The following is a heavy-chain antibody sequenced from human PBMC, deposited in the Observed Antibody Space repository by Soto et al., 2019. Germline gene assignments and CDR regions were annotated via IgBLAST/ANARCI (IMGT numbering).Heavy chain of an antibody. V-gene: IGHV3-13*01. CDR1: GFTFSSYD. Sequence: GGSLRLSCAASGFTFSSYDMHWVRQATGKGLEWVSAIGTAGDTYYPGSVKGRFTISRENAKNSLYLQMNSLRAGDTAVYYCARERSWNAFDIWGQGTMVTVSS. CDR2: IGTAGDT. CDR3: ARERSWNAFDI. J-gene: IGHJ3*02. D-gene: IGHD3-3*01.